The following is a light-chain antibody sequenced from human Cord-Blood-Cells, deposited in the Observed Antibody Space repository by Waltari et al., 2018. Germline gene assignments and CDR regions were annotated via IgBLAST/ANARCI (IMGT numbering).Light chain of an antibody. J-gene: IGKJ2*01. CDR3: MQGTHWYT. Sequence: DVVMTQSPLSLPVTLGQPASISCRSSQSLVHSDGNTYLNWFQQRPGQSPRRIIYKVSNLDSGVPDRFSGSGSVTDFTLKISRVEAEDVGVYYCMQGTHWYTFGQGTKLEIK. V-gene: IGKV2-30*02. CDR1: QSLVHSDGNTY. CDR2: KVS.